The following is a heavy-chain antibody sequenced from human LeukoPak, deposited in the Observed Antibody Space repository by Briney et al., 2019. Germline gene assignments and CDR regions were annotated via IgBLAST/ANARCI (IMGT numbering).Heavy chain of an antibody. CDR1: GFTFSSYG. Sequence: PGGSLRLSCAASGFTFSSYGMHWVRQAPGKGLEWVSSISSSSSYIYYADSVKGRFTISRDNAKNSLYLQMNSLRAEDTAVYYCARVTVSSSWYYGMDVWGQGTTVTVSS. CDR3: ARVTVSSSWYYGMDV. CDR2: ISSSSSYI. D-gene: IGHD6-13*01. V-gene: IGHV3-21*01. J-gene: IGHJ6*02.